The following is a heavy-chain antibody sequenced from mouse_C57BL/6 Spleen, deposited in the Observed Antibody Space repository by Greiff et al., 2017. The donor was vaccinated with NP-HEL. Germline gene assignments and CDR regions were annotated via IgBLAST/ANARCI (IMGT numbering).Heavy chain of an antibody. Sequence: VQLQQSVAELVRPGASVKLSCTASGYNIKNYYMHWVKQRPEQGLEWIGRIDPENGNTKYTPKFQGKATITADTSSNTAYLKLSSLTSEDTAIYSCASPDYYGVAFDYWGQGTTLTVSS. CDR2: IDPENGNT. CDR3: ASPDYYGVAFDY. D-gene: IGHD1-1*01. CDR1: GYNIKNYY. J-gene: IGHJ2*01. V-gene: IGHV14-3*01.